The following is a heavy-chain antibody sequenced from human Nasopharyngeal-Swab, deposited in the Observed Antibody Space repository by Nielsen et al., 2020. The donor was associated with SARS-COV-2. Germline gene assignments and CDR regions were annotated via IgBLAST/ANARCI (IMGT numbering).Heavy chain of an antibody. V-gene: IGHV3-48*03. CDR1: GFTFSSYE. Sequence: GGSLRLSCAASGFTFSSYEMNWVRQAPGKGLEWVSYISSSGSTIYYADSVKGRFTISRDNAKNSLYLQMNSLRDEDTAVYYCASLPQRSGFYYYYGTDVWGQGTTVTVSS. D-gene: IGHD3-10*01. CDR2: ISSSGSTI. J-gene: IGHJ6*02. CDR3: ASLPQRSGFYYYYGTDV.